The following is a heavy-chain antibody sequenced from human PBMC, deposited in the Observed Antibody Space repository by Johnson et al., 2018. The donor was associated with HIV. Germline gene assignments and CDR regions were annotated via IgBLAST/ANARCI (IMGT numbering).Heavy chain of an antibody. V-gene: IGHV3-33*08. J-gene: IGHJ3*02. CDR1: GFTLSNYD. Sequence: QMQLVESGGGLVQPGGSLRLSCAASGFTLSNYDMHWVRQVTGRGLEWVALIWYDGSNKYYADSVKGRFTISREDANNSLYLQMNSLRAEDTAVYYCASSSPRDAFDIWGLGTLVTVSS. CDR3: ASSSPRDAFDI. CDR2: IWYDGSNK.